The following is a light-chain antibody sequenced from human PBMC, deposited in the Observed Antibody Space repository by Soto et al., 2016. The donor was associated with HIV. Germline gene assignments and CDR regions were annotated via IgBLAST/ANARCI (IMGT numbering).Light chain of an antibody. Sequence: LGLLYTNGNMFLDRYVQKPGRSPQLLIYLGSYRASGVPDRFSGSGSGTEFTLKISRVEAEDFGFYYCMQALEPPYTFGQGTILEIK. CDR2: LGS. V-gene: IGKV2-28*01. CDR3: MQALEPPYT. J-gene: IGKJ2*01. CDR1: LGLLYTNGNMF.